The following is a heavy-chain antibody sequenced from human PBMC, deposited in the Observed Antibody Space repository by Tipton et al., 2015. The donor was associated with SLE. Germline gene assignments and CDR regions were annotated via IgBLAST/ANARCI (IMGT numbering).Heavy chain of an antibody. J-gene: IGHJ6*02. V-gene: IGHV4-39*07. Sequence: TLSLTCTVSGDPISGSSYHWGWIRQPPGKGLEWIGSIFYTGSTYYNPPLRSRVTISMDTSKNQLSLRLSSVTAADTAVYYCAREVISAYYYYGMDVWGQGTTVTVSS. CDR1: GDPISGSSYH. D-gene: IGHD2-21*01. CDR2: IFYTGST. CDR3: AREVISAYYYYGMDV.